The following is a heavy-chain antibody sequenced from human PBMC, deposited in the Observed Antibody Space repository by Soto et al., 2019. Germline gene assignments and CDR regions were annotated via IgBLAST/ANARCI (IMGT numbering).Heavy chain of an antibody. CDR1: GFTFSSYS. CDR2: ISYDGSNK. V-gene: IGHV3-30-3*01. Sequence: GGSLRLSCAASGFTFSSYSMHWVRQAPGKGLEWVAVISYDGSNKYYADSVKGRFTISRDNSKNTLYLQMNSLRAEDTAVYYCARGSGWRIVGATRFAFDIWGQGTMVTVSS. D-gene: IGHD1-26*01. J-gene: IGHJ3*02. CDR3: ARGSGWRIVGATRFAFDI.